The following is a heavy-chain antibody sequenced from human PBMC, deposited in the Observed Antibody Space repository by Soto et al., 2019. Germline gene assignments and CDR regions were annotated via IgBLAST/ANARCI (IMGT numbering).Heavy chain of an antibody. J-gene: IGHJ3*02. CDR3: ALGSWSGETFDI. D-gene: IGHD6-13*01. CDR2: IIPMLAIT. CDR1: GGTFNVYT. V-gene: IGHV1-69*02. Sequence: QVQLVQSGAEVKKPGSSVKVSCKASGGTFNVYTIIWVRQAPGQGLEWMGRIIPMLAITNYAQRFQGRVTLTADTSTPTAYMELSSLTSEDTAVYYCALGSWSGETFDIWGQGTLVTVSS.